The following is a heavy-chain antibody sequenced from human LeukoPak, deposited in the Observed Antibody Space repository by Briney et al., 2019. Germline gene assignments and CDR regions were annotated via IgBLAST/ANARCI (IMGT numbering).Heavy chain of an antibody. D-gene: IGHD3-22*01. Sequence: SVKVSCKASGGTFSSYAISWVRQAPGQGLEWMGGIIPIFGTANYAQKFQGRVTITADKSTSTAYMELSSLRSEDTAVYYCARDAYYYDSYELLWGQGTLVTVSS. V-gene: IGHV1-69*06. CDR3: ARDAYYYDSYELL. CDR2: IIPIFGTA. CDR1: GGTFSSYA. J-gene: IGHJ4*02.